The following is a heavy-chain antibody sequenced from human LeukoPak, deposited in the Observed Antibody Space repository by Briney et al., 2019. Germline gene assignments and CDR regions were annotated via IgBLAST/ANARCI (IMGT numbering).Heavy chain of an antibody. CDR3: ARDIMRLLRPGAFDI. CDR1: GFTFSSYS. CDR2: ISSSSSSTI. J-gene: IGHJ3*02. D-gene: IGHD3-22*01. V-gene: IGHV3-48*01. Sequence: GGSLRLSCAASGFTFSSYSMNWVRQAPGKGLEWVSYISSSSSSTIYYADSVKGRFTISRDNAKNSLYLQMNSLRAEDTAVYYCARDIMRLLRPGAFDIWGQGTMVTVSS.